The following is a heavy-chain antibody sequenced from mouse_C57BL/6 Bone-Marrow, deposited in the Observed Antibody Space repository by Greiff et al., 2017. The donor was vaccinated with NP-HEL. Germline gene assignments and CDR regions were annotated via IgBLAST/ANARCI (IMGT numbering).Heavy chain of an antibody. CDR3: TAYARDS. V-gene: IGHV5-9-1*02. Sequence: VMLVESGEGLVKPGGSLKLSCAASGFTFSSYAMSWVRQTPEKRLEWVAYISSGGDYIYYADTVKGRFTISRDNARNTLYLQMSSLTFEDEAIVSCTAYARDSWGQGTSATVST. CDR2: ISSGGDYI. CDR1: GFTFSSYA. J-gene: IGHJ4*01.